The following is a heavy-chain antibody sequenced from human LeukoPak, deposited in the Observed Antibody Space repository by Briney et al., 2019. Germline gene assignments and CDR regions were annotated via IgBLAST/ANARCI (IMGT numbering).Heavy chain of an antibody. V-gene: IGHV3-23*01. J-gene: IGHJ6*04. CDR1: GFTFSSYA. Sequence: GGSLRLSCAASGFTFSSYAMSWGRQAPGKGLDWVSVISGSGGSTYYADSVKGRFTISRDNSKNTLYLQMNSLRAEDTSVYYCAKTYYDILTGRPYYYYGMDVWGKGTTVTVSS. D-gene: IGHD3-9*01. CDR3: AKTYYDILTGRPYYYYGMDV. CDR2: ISGSGGST.